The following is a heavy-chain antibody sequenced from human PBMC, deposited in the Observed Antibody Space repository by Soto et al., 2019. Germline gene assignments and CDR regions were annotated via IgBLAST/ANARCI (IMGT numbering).Heavy chain of an antibody. J-gene: IGHJ4*02. D-gene: IGHD1-26*01. V-gene: IGHV1-2*04. Sequence: GASVKVSCKASGYTFTGYYMHWVRQAPGQGLEWMGWINPNSGGTNYAQTYQGWVTMTRDTSISTAYMKLSRLRSDDTAVYYCARDNGGSYYEFDYWGQGTLVTVSS. CDR1: GYTFTGYY. CDR2: INPNSGGT. CDR3: ARDNGGSYYEFDY.